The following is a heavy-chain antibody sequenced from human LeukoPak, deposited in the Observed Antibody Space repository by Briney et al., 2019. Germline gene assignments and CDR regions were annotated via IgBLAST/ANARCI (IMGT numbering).Heavy chain of an antibody. CDR2: IYWNDDK. D-gene: IGHD3-9*01. CDR3: AHRRGTIHTDFDWLPIRAINWFDP. Sequence: SGPTLVNPTQTLTLTCTFSGFSLGTSGVAVSWIRQPPGKALEWLALIYWNDDKRYSPSLKSRLTITKDTSKNQVVLTMTNMDPVDTATHYCAHRRGTIHTDFDWLPIRAINWFDPWGQGTLVTVSS. V-gene: IGHV2-5*01. CDR1: GFSLGTSGVA. J-gene: IGHJ5*02.